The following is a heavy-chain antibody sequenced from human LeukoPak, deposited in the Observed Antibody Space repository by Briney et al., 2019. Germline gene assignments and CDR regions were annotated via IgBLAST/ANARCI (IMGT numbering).Heavy chain of an antibody. CDR1: GFTFSSYW. V-gene: IGHV3-7*01. CDR2: IKQDGSEK. CDR3: ARDIDCCSTSCYRGGNWFDP. D-gene: IGHD2-2*02. J-gene: IGHJ5*02. Sequence: GRPLRLSCAASGFTFSSYWMSWVRQAPGKGLEWVANIKQDGSEKYYVDSVKGRFTISRDNAKNSLYLQMNSLRAEDTAVYYCARDIDCCSTSCYRGGNWFDPWGQGTLVTVSS.